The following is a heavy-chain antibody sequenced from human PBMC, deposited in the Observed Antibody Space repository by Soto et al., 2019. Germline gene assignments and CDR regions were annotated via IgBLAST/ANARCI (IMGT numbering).Heavy chain of an antibody. D-gene: IGHD6-13*01. Sequence: EVKLVESGGGLVQPGGSLRLSCAASGLTLSSYNMNWVRQAPGKGLEWVSYISGSSDTIYYADSVKGRFTISRDNAKNSLYLQMDSLRDEDTAVYYCARDHGGSTWFVGIYYYFGVDVWGQGTTVTVSS. V-gene: IGHV3-48*02. CDR1: GLTLSSYN. CDR3: ARDHGGSTWFVGIYYYFGVDV. J-gene: IGHJ6*02. CDR2: ISGSSDTI.